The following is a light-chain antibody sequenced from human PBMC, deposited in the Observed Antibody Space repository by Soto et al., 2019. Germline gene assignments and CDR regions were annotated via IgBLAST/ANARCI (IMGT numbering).Light chain of an antibody. CDR2: DAS. V-gene: IGKV1-39*01. Sequence: DIQMTHSPPALSASVGDRVTITFRASQNIDSYLNWYQQKPGKAPELLIHDASSLQSGVPSRFSGSGSGTDFTLTISSLQPEDFAVYYCQQSYSSPPTFGQGTKVDIK. J-gene: IGKJ1*01. CDR1: QNIDSY. CDR3: QQSYSSPPT.